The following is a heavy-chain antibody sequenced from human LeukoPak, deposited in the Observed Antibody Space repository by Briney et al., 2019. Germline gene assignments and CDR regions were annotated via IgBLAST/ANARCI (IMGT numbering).Heavy chain of an antibody. CDR2: ISSSGNTI. CDR3: ARRAVTMVRGPLGY. Sequence: GGSLRLSCAASGFTFSDYFMTWVRQAPGKGLEWVSYISSSGNTIYYADSVKGRFTFSRDNAKNSLYLQMNSLRAEDTAVYYCARRAVTMVRGPLGYWGQGTLVTVSS. D-gene: IGHD3-10*01. V-gene: IGHV3-11*04. CDR1: GFTFSDYF. J-gene: IGHJ4*02.